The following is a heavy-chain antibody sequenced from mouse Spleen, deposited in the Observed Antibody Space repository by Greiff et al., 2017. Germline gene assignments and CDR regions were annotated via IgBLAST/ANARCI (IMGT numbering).Heavy chain of an antibody. CDR3: ARGDYGNPFDY. CDR2: IYPGNGDT. D-gene: IGHD2-1*01. CDR1: GYTFTSYN. V-gene: IGHV1-12*01. Sequence: QVQLQQPGAELVKPGASVKMSCKASGYTFTSYNMHWVKQTPGQGLEWIGAIYPGNGDTSYNQKFKGKATLTADKSSSTAYMQLSSLTSEDSAVYYCARGDYGNPFDYWGQGTTLTVSS. J-gene: IGHJ2*01.